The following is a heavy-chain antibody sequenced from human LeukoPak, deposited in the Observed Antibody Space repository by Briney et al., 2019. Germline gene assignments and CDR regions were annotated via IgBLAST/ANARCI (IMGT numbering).Heavy chain of an antibody. CDR2: IGTAGDT. Sequence: GGSLRLSCAASGFTFSSYDMHWVRQATGKGLEWVSAIGTAGDTYYPGSVKGRFTISRENAKNSLYLQMNSLRAGDTAVYYCARRSWGSRGGAFDIWGQGTMVTVSS. CDR3: ARRSWGSRGGAFDI. J-gene: IGHJ3*02. D-gene: IGHD1-26*01. V-gene: IGHV3-13*01. CDR1: GFTFSSYD.